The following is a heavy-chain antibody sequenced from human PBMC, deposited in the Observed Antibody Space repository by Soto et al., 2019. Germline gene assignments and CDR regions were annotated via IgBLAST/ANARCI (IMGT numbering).Heavy chain of an antibody. D-gene: IGHD2-2*01. Sequence: SVKVSCKASGGTFSSYAISWVRQAPGQGLEWMGGIIPIFGTANYAQKFQGRVTITADKSTSTAYMELSSLRSEDTAVYYCARDPSVPSPFYYGMDVWGQGTRVTVSS. CDR3: ARDPSVPSPFYYGMDV. V-gene: IGHV1-69*06. CDR2: IIPIFGTA. J-gene: IGHJ6*02. CDR1: GGTFSSYA.